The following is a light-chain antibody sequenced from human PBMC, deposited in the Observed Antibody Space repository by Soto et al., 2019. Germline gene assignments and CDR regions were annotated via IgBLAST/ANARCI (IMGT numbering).Light chain of an antibody. Sequence: AIRMTQSPSSFSASTGDRVTITCRASQGISSYLAWYQQKPGKAPKLLIYAASTLQSGVPSRFSGSGSGTDLTLTIRCLQSEDFATYCCQQYYSYPITFGQGTRLEIK. CDR2: AAS. CDR1: QGISSY. CDR3: QQYYSYPIT. V-gene: IGKV1-8*01. J-gene: IGKJ5*01.